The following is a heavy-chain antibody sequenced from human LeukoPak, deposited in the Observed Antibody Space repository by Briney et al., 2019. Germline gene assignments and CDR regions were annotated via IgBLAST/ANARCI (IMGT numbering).Heavy chain of an antibody. CDR3: AIELRYCSSTSCRGNY. D-gene: IGHD2-2*01. V-gene: IGHV4-39*01. CDR2: IYYNGVT. Sequence: SQTLSLTCTVSGGSISSGSYYWGWIRQPPGKGLEWIGTIYYNGVTQYNPSLRSRVTISVDTSKNQFSLRLNSVTAAGTAVYYCAIELRYCSSTSCRGNYWGQGTLVTVSS. J-gene: IGHJ4*02. CDR1: GGSISSGSYY.